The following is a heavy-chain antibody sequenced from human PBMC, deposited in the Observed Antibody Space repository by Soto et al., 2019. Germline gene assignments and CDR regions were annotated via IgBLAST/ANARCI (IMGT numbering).Heavy chain of an antibody. Sequence: ASVKVSFKTSGYTFTSFGVSWVRQAPGQGLEWMGWISGYNGKTKYAQSLQGRVTMTADPSTTTVDMALRGLRSNDTAVYFCARAIIMIGCGLGTNDHWGQGTRVTVSS. CDR3: ARAIIMIGCGLGTNDH. CDR2: ISGYNGKT. J-gene: IGHJ4*02. CDR1: GYTFTSFG. V-gene: IGHV1-18*04. D-gene: IGHD3-10*01.